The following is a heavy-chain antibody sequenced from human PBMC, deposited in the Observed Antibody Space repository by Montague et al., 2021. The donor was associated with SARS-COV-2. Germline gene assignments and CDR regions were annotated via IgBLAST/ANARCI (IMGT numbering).Heavy chain of an antibody. D-gene: IGHD2-2*01. V-gene: IGHV4-39*01. J-gene: IGHJ5*02. Sequence: SETLSLTCTVSGGSVSGTSYYWAWIRQPPGKGLEWIVNIHHSGTTFYTLSLKSRVTISVDTSKNEVSLKLNSVTAADTAVYYCARQGGPAGKHWFDPWGQGTLATVSS. CDR1: GGSVSGTSYY. CDR2: IHHSGTT. CDR3: ARQGGPAGKHWFDP.